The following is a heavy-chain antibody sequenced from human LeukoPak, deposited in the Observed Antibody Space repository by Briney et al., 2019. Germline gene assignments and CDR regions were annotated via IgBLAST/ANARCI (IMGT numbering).Heavy chain of an antibody. CDR1: GHTFDRHW. Sequence: GGSLSLSCVTCGHTFDRHWMIWVRQAPGQPREWVATNRQHGITRFYLESVKGGFIIYRHNGRNSLSLQMDSLICDDPAVYYCARLSGQSTIYVYWGQGTQATVS. CDR2: NRQHGITR. D-gene: IGHD2/OR15-2a*01. V-gene: IGHV3-7*01. CDR3: ARLSGQSTIYVY. J-gene: IGHJ4*02.